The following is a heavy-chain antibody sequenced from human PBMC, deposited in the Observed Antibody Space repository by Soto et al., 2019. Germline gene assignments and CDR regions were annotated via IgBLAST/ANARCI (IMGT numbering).Heavy chain of an antibody. Sequence: GGSLRLSCLASGFTFTDHYMDWVRQAPGTGLEWIARTKNKPNNYTTTYAASVKGRFTISRDDSESSLYLQMNNLKTEDTAVYYCAREIRRDYYYYYPLDVWGQGTTVTVSS. CDR2: TKNKPNNYTT. V-gene: IGHV3-72*01. J-gene: IGHJ6*02. CDR3: AREIRRDYYYYYPLDV. CDR1: GFTFTDHY.